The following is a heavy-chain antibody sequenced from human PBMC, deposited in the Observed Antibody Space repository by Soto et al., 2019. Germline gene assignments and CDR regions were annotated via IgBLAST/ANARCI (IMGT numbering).Heavy chain of an antibody. CDR2: IKQDGSEK. D-gene: IGHD6-13*01. CDR3: AREQLQVVIPDY. V-gene: IGHV3-7*01. CDR1: GFTFRSYW. J-gene: IGHJ4*02. Sequence: EVQLVESGGGLVQPGGSLRLSCAASGFTFRSYWMNWVRQAPGKGLEWVANIKQDGSEKDYVDSVKGRFTISRDNTKNALYLQMNSLRAEDTAVYYCAREQLQVVIPDYWGQGTLVTVSS.